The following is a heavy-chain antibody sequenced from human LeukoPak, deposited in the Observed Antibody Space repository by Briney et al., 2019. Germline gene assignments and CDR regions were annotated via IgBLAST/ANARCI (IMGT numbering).Heavy chain of an antibody. CDR3: TRDCTHSMIVVVITTYCLRYFDY. CDR1: GFTVSSNY. J-gene: IGHJ4*02. Sequence: PGGSLRLSCAASGFTVSSNYMSWVRQAPGKGLEWVSVIYSGGSTHYADSVKGRSTISRDDSKSIAYLQMNSLKTEDTAVYYYTRDCTHSMIVVVITTYCLRYFDYWGQGTLVTVSS. CDR2: IYSGGST. D-gene: IGHD3-22*01. V-gene: IGHV3-66*01.